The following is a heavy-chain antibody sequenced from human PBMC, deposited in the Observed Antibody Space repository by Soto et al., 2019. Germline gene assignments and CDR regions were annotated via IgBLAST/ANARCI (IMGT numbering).Heavy chain of an antibody. CDR3: AGAPSTTVTDDAFDI. CDR2: IYHSGST. J-gene: IGHJ3*02. CDR1: GGSISSGGYS. D-gene: IGHD4-17*01. Sequence: SETLSLTCAVSGGSISSGGYSWSWIRQPPGKGLEWIGYIYHSGSTYYNPSLKSRVTISVDRSKNQFSLKLSSVTAADTAVYYCAGAPSTTVTDDAFDIWGQGTMVTVSS. V-gene: IGHV4-30-2*01.